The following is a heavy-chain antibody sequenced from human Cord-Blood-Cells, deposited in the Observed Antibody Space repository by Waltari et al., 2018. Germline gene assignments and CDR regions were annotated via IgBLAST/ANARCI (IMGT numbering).Heavy chain of an antibody. D-gene: IGHD7-27*01. CDR2: INSDRSST. J-gene: IGHJ4*02. CDR1: GFTFSSYW. Sequence: EVQLVESGGGLVQPGGSLRLSCAASGFTFSSYWMHWVRQGPGKGLVWVSRINSDRSSTSYADSVKGRFTISRDNAKNTLYLQMNSLRADDTAVYYCARVPLLNWGWEGFDYWGQGTLVTVSS. CDR3: ARVPLLNWGWEGFDY. V-gene: IGHV3-74*01.